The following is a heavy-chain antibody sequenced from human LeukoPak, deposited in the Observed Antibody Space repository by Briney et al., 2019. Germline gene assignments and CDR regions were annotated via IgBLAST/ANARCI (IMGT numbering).Heavy chain of an antibody. D-gene: IGHD2-2*01. CDR1: GGTFSSYA. V-gene: IGHV1-69*04. J-gene: IGHJ5*02. CDR3: ARAAIGAVPAIFDP. Sequence: SVKVFCKASGGTFSSYAISWVRQAPGQGLEWMGRIIPILGIANYAQKFQGRVTITADKSTSTAYMELSSLRSEDTAVYYCARAAIGAVPAIFDPWGQGTLVTVSS. CDR2: IIPILGIA.